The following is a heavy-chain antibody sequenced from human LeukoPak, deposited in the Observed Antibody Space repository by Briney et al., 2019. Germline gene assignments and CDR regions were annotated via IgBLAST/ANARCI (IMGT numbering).Heavy chain of an antibody. D-gene: IGHD3-10*01. Sequence: SVKVSCKASGGTFSSYAISWVRQPPGQGLEWMGGIIPIFGTANYAQKFQGRVTITADESTSTAYMELSSLRSEDTAVYYCARVTLGQAYYFDYRGQGTLVTVSA. CDR1: GGTFSSYA. V-gene: IGHV1-69*13. J-gene: IGHJ4*02. CDR3: ARVTLGQAYYFDY. CDR2: IIPIFGTA.